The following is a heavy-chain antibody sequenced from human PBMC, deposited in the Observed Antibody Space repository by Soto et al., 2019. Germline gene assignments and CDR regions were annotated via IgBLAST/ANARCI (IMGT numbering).Heavy chain of an antibody. D-gene: IGHD2-2*01. V-gene: IGHV3-23*01. CDR1: GFTFSTHA. CDR2: FSGSGGNI. Sequence: PGGSLRLSCVASGFTFSTHAMSWVRQAPGKGLEWVSTFSGSGGNIYYAESVKGRLTISRDDSKNTLYLQMSSLRVEDTAVYYCAKDPPWTVGPLAMDVWGQGTTVTVSS. J-gene: IGHJ6*02. CDR3: AKDPPWTVGPLAMDV.